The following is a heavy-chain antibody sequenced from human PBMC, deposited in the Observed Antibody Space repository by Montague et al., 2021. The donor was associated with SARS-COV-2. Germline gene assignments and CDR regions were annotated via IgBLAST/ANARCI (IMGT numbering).Heavy chain of an antibody. Sequence: SETLSLTCGVAGGSFNIYYWSWIRQPPGKGLEWIGEINNRGSTNNNPSLKTRVTISIDTSKNQFSLTLSSVTAAATAVYYCSRGKEVYAMNGDLDYWGQGTLVTVSS. CDR2: INNRGST. CDR1: GGSFNIYY. V-gene: IGHV4-34*01. J-gene: IGHJ4*02. CDR3: SRGKEVYAMNGDLDY. D-gene: IGHD2-8*01.